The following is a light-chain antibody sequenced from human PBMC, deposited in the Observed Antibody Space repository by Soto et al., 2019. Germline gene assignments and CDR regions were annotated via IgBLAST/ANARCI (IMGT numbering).Light chain of an antibody. CDR1: RSNIGNNY. CDR3: EAWDSHLSGGV. V-gene: IGLV1-51*01. Sequence: QSVLTQPPSVSAAPGQKVTVSCSGSRSNIGNNYVSWYQHLPGTDPKLLIYDNDKRPSGIPDRCSASKSGTSATLDITGLQTGDEADYYCEAWDSHLSGGVFGGGTQLPVL. J-gene: IGLJ3*02. CDR2: DND.